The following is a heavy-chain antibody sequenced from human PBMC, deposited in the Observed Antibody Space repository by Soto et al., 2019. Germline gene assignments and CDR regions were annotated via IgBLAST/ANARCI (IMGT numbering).Heavy chain of an antibody. J-gene: IGHJ3*02. Sequence: PGGSLRLSCAASGFTFSSYSMNWVRQAPGKGLEWVSSISSSSSYIYYADSVKGRFTISRDNAKNSLYLQMNSLRAEDTAVYYCAKDCGVYDSSGFDAFDIWGQGTTVTVSS. CDR3: AKDCGVYDSSGFDAFDI. D-gene: IGHD3-22*01. CDR2: ISSSSSYI. V-gene: IGHV3-21*01. CDR1: GFTFSSYS.